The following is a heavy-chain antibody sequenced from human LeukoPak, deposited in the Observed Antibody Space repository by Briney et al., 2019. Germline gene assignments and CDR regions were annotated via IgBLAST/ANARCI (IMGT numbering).Heavy chain of an antibody. D-gene: IGHD6-19*01. V-gene: IGHV4-34*01. CDR1: GGSLSGYY. Sequence: SETLSLTCAVYGGSLSGYYWSWIRQPPGKGLEWIGEINHSGSTNYNPSLKSRVTISVDTSKNQFSLKLSSVTAADTAVYYCARGLQWLSAFDIWGQGTMVTVSS. CDR3: ARGLQWLSAFDI. CDR2: INHSGST. J-gene: IGHJ3*02.